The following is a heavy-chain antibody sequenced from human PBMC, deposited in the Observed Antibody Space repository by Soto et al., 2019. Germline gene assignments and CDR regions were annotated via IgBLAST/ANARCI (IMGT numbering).Heavy chain of an antibody. CDR2: IKEDGSEK. Sequence: GGSLRLSCADSGFILRNYWMSWVRQAPGMGLQWVASIKEDGSEKYYVDPVKGRFTISRENAKNSLYLQMNSLRAEDTAVYYSARYRSLDPWGQGILVTVSS. CDR1: GFILRNYW. V-gene: IGHV3-7*03. CDR3: ARYRSLDP. J-gene: IGHJ5*02. D-gene: IGHD3-16*02.